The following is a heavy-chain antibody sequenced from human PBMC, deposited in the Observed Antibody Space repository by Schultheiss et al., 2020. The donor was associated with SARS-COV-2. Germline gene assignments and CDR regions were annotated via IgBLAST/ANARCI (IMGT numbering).Heavy chain of an antibody. CDR3: ARDRERVVPAVMNWFDP. Sequence: GESLKISCAASGFTFSSYGMHWVRQAPGKGLEWVAVIWYDGSNKYYADSVKGRFTISRDNSKNTLYLQMNSLRAEDTAVYYCARDRERVVPAVMNWFDPWGQGTLVTVSS. CDR2: IWYDGSNK. D-gene: IGHD2-2*01. V-gene: IGHV3-33*01. CDR1: GFTFSSYG. J-gene: IGHJ5*02.